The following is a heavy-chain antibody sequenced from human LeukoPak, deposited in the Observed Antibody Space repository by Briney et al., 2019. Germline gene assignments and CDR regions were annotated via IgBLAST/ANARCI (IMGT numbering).Heavy chain of an antibody. CDR2: INPSGGST. CDR3: ARGRPTDVDIVATIIPPFDY. Sequence: ASVKVSCKASGYTFTSYYMHWVRQAPGQGLEWMGIINPSGGSTSYAQKFQGRVTMTRDTSTSTVYMELSSLRSEDTAVYYCARGRPTDVDIVATIIPPFDYWGQGTLVTVSS. J-gene: IGHJ4*02. CDR1: GYTFTSYY. D-gene: IGHD5-12*01. V-gene: IGHV1-46*01.